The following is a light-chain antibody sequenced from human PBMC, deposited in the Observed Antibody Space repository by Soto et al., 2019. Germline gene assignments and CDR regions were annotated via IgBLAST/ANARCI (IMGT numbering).Light chain of an antibody. Sequence: IVLTQFPGTLSLSPGERATLSCRASQSVGSNYLAWYQQRPGQPPNLLIFGASHRAPDIPDRFSGSGSGTDFTLTISRLEPEDFAVYYCQQYGSSIQTFGQGTKVEIK. V-gene: IGKV3-20*01. CDR2: GAS. CDR3: QQYGSSIQT. CDR1: QSVGSNY. J-gene: IGKJ1*01.